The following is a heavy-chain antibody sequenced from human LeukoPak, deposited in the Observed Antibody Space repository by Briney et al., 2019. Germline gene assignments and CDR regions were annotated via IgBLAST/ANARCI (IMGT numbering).Heavy chain of an antibody. V-gene: IGHV4-59*12. Sequence: PSETLSLTCAVYGGSFSGYYWSWIRQPPGKGLEWIGYIYYSGSTYYNPSLKSRVNISVDTSKNQFSLKLTSVTAADTAVYYCARSQFYGSGSYQGRWFDPWGQGTLVTVSS. J-gene: IGHJ5*02. D-gene: IGHD3-10*01. CDR1: GGSFSGYY. CDR3: ARSQFYGSGSYQGRWFDP. CDR2: IYYSGST.